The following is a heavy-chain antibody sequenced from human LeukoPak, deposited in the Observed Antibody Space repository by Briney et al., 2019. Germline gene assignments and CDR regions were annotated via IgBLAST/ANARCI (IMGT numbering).Heavy chain of an antibody. CDR3: ARAGSGWYYYYMDV. CDR2: IHYSGST. CDR1: GGSISSSSYY. J-gene: IGHJ6*03. Sequence: PSETLSLTCTVSGGSISSSSYYWGWIRQPPGKGLEWIGTIHYSGSTYYNTSLKSRVTISVDTSKNQFSLKLRSVTAADTAVYYCARAGSGWYYYYMDVWGKGTTVTVSS. V-gene: IGHV4-39*07. D-gene: IGHD6-19*01.